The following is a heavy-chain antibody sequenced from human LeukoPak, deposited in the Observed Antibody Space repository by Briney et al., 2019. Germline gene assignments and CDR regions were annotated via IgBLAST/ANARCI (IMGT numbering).Heavy chain of an antibody. CDR2: INTNTGNP. D-gene: IGHD3-22*01. CDR3: ARASERRYYYDSRSWFDP. V-gene: IGHV7-4-1*02. J-gene: IGHJ5*02. Sequence: ASVKVSCKASGYTFTSYAMNWVRQAPGQGLEWMGWINTNTGNPTYAQGFTGRFVFSLDTSVSTAYLQISSLKAEDTAVYYCARASERRYYYDSRSWFDPWGQGTLVTVSS. CDR1: GYTFTSYA.